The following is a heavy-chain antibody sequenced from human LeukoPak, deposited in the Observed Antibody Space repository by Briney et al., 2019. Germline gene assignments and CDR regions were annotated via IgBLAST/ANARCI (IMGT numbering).Heavy chain of an antibody. D-gene: IGHD3-22*01. CDR1: GFTLSSYG. CDR3: ARAPSEIGGYYPEYFRH. V-gene: IGHV3-74*01. J-gene: IGHJ1*01. Sequence: GGSLRLSCAASGFTLSSYGMHWVRQAPGRGRGWVSRIKSDGRTNYADSVKGRFTISRDNAKNTVSLQMNSLRAEDTGVYYCARAPSEIGGYYPEYFRHWGQGTLVIVSS. CDR2: IKSDGRT.